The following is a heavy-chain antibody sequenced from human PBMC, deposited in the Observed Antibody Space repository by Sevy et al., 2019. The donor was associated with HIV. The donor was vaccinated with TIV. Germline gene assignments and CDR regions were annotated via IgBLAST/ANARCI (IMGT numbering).Heavy chain of an antibody. CDR3: ARDNVVRGVIASLSNYYYGMDV. D-gene: IGHD3-10*01. CDR2: INHSGST. J-gene: IGHJ6*02. CDR1: GGSFSGYY. V-gene: IGHV4-34*01. Sequence: SETLSLTCAVYGGSFSGYYWSWIRQPPGKGLEWIGEINHSGSTNYNPSLKSRVTISVDTSKNQFSLKLGSVTAADTAVYYCARDNVVRGVIASLSNYYYGMDVWGQGTTVTVSS.